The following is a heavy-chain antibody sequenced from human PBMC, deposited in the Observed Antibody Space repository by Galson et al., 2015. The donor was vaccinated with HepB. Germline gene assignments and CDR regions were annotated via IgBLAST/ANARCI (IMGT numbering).Heavy chain of an antibody. CDR1: GFTFSSYA. Sequence: SLRLSCAASGFTFSSYAMSWVRQAPGKRLEWVSAISGSGGSTYYADSVKGRFTISRDNSKNTLYLQMNSLRDEDTAVYYCAKDAFQDNSAITMIVVVSGAFDICGQGTMVTVSS. J-gene: IGHJ3*02. CDR2: ISGSGGST. D-gene: IGHD3-22*01. CDR3: AKDAFQDNSAITMIVVVSGAFDI. V-gene: IGHV3-23*01.